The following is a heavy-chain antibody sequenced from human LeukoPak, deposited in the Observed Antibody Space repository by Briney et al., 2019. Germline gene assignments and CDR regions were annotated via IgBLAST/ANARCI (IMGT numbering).Heavy chain of an antibody. CDR2: IHSGESP. CDR1: GYSISSGYF. D-gene: IGHD6-19*01. J-gene: IGHJ3*02. CDR3: ARVDPGYSSGWYAFDI. Sequence: KPSETLSLTCTVSGYSISSGYFWGWIRQPPGKGLEWIGIIHSGESPYYNPSLKSRVTISVDKSKNQFSLKLSSVTAADTAVYYCARVDPGYSSGWYAFDIWGQGTMVTVSS. V-gene: IGHV4-38-2*02.